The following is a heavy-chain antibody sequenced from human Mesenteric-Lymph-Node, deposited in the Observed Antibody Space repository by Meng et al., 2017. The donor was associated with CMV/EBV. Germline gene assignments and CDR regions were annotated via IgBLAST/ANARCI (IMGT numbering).Heavy chain of an antibody. J-gene: IGHJ6*02. V-gene: IGHV3-30*02. CDR3: ARDTTYYYDSSDVYPVGYGMDV. Sequence: GGSLRLSCAASGLTFTNHGFHWVRQAPGKGLEWVAFIRYDEIVKYNADSVKGRFTISRDNSKNTVYLQINSLRTEDTAVYYCARDTTYYYDSSDVYPVGYGMDVWGQGTTVTVSS. CDR1: GLTFTNHG. D-gene: IGHD3-22*01. CDR2: IRYDEIVK.